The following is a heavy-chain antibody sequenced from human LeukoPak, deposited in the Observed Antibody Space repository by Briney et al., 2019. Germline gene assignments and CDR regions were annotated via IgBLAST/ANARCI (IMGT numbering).Heavy chain of an antibody. CDR1: GFTFSSYG. Sequence: GGSLRLSCAASGFTFSSYGMHWVRQAPGKGLEWVAVIWYDGSNKYYADSVKGRFTISRDNSKNTLYLQMNSLRAEDTAVYYCARGASTAAKYGMDVWGRGTAVTVSS. CDR3: ARGASTAAKYGMDV. J-gene: IGHJ6*02. V-gene: IGHV3-33*01. CDR2: IWYDGSNK. D-gene: IGHD2-21*02.